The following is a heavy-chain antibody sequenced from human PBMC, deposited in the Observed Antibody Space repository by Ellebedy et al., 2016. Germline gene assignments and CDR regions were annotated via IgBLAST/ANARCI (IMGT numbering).Heavy chain of an antibody. D-gene: IGHD3-10*01. CDR3: ASKGYYGSGSYYSIDY. V-gene: IGHV3-30-3*01. J-gene: IGHJ4*02. CDR1: GFTFDDYA. Sequence: GGSLRLXXAASGFTFDDYAMHWVRQAPGKGLEWVAVISYDGSNKYYADSVKGRFTISRDNSKNTLYLQMNSLRAEDTAVYYCASKGYYGSGSYYSIDYWGQGTLVTVSS. CDR2: ISYDGSNK.